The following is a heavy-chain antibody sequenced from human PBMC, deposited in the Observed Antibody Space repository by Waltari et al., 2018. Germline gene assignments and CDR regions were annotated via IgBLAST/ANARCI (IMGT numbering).Heavy chain of an antibody. CDR3: CMTLFGYSYGSRFFGFDY. CDR1: GFTFSSYA. CDR2: ISYDGSNK. Sequence: QVQLVESGGGVVQPGRSLRLSCAASGFTFSSYAMHWVRQAPGKGLEWVAVISYDGSNKYYADSVKGRFTISRDNSKNTLYLQMNSLRAEDTAVYYCCMTLFGYSYGSRFFGFDYWGQGTLVTVSS. V-gene: IGHV3-30-3*01. J-gene: IGHJ4*02. D-gene: IGHD5-18*01.